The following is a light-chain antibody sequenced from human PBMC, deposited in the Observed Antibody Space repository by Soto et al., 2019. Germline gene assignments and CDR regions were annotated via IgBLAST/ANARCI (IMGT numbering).Light chain of an antibody. J-gene: IGKJ2*01. Sequence: EVVLTQSPGTLSLSPGERATLSCRASQSVSNNYLAWYQQKPGQSPKLLIFGSSDRATGIPDRFSGSGSGTDFSLTISCLEPEDFAVYYFQQYGSSPPYTFGQGTKLEIK. CDR1: QSVSNNY. CDR2: GSS. CDR3: QQYGSSPPYT. V-gene: IGKV3-20*01.